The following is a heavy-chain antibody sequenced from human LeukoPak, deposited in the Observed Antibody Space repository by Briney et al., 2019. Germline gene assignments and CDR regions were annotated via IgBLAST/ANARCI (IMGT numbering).Heavy chain of an antibody. Sequence: SETLSLTCTVYGGSISSYYWSWIRQPPGKGLEWNGYIYYSGSTNYNPSLKSRVTISVDTSNNQFTLKLSSVTAADTAVYYCARHKTTVNAFDIWGQGTMVTVSS. V-gene: IGHV4-59*08. CDR2: IYYSGST. CDR1: GGSISSYY. J-gene: IGHJ3*02. D-gene: IGHD4-17*01. CDR3: ARHKTTVNAFDI.